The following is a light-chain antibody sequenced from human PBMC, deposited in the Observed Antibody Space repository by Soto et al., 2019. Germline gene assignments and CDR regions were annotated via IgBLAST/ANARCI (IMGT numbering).Light chain of an antibody. J-gene: IGLJ2*01. CDR3: AVWDDSLSGVV. V-gene: IGLV1-47*02. CDR2: NDN. CDR1: TSNIGSNL. Sequence: QSVLAQPPSASGTPGQRVTISCSGSTSNIGSNLASWYQQLPGSAPKLLIYNDNERPSGVPDRFSGSKSGTSASLGISGLRSEDEAHYFCAVWDDSLSGVVFGGGTKVTV.